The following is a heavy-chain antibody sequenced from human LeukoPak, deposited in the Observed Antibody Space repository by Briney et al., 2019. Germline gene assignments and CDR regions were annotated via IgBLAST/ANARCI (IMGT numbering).Heavy chain of an antibody. V-gene: IGHV4-39*01. CDR3: ARAQGNGLIDF. CDR2: IYYSGNT. CDR1: GFTFSNSG. Sequence: GSLRLSCAASGFTFSNSGMSWVRQALGKGLEWIGSIYYSGNTYYNPSLKSRVTISLDTSRNQFSLRLSSVTAADTADYYCARAQGNGLIDFWGQGTLVTVSS. J-gene: IGHJ4*02. D-gene: IGHD3/OR15-3a*01.